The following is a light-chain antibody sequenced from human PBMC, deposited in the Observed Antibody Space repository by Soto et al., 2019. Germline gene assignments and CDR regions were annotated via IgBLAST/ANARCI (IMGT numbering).Light chain of an antibody. V-gene: IGLV2-11*01. CDR2: DVN. Sequence: QSALTQPRSVSGSPGQSVTISCTGTSSDFGGYNYVSWYQKHPGKAPKLMLYDVNKRPSGVPDRFYGSKSGNTASLTISGLQAEDEADYYCCSYAGSYTWVFGGGTKLTVL. J-gene: IGLJ2*01. CDR3: CSYAGSYTWV. CDR1: SSDFGGYNY.